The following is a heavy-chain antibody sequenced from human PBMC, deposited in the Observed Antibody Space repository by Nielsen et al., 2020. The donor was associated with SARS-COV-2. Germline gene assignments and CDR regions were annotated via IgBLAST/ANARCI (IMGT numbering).Heavy chain of an antibody. Sequence: GGSLRLSCVASGFTFDDYTMHWVRQAPGKGLEWVSLISWDGGSTYYADSVKGRFTISRDNSKNSLYLQMNSLRTEDTALYYCAKSMRYYYDAFDIWGQGTMVTVSS. D-gene: IGHD1-26*01. CDR1: GFTFDDYT. V-gene: IGHV3-43*01. CDR2: ISWDGGST. J-gene: IGHJ3*02. CDR3: AKSMRYYYDAFDI.